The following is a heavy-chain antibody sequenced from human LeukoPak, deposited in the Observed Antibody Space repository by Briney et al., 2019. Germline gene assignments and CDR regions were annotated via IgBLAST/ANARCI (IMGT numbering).Heavy chain of an antibody. D-gene: IGHD2-2*01. CDR2: ISRRGDTK. Sequence: GGSLRLSCVASGFTLNSYTINWVRRAPGKGLEWVSVISRRGDTKYYADSVKGRFTISRDNSKNTVFLQMNSLSADDTATYYCAKGGDVAVVPAAGPYYAMDVWGQGTTVTVSS. J-gene: IGHJ6*02. V-gene: IGHV3-23*01. CDR3: AKGGDVAVVPAAGPYYAMDV. CDR1: GFTLNSYT.